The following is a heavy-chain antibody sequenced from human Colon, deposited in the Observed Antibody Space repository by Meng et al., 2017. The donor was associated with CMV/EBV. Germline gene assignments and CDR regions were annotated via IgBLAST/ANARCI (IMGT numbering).Heavy chain of an antibody. J-gene: IGHJ4*02. Sequence: GGSLRLSCATSGFTFSKYWMSWVRQAPGKGLEWVANIKQDGSEKYYVDSVKGRFTISRDNAKNSVSLQMNSLRAEDTAVYYCARDTAGDYWGQGTLVTVSS. CDR3: ARDTAGDY. CDR1: GFTFSKYW. D-gene: IGHD5-18*01. V-gene: IGHV3-7*01. CDR2: IKQDGSEK.